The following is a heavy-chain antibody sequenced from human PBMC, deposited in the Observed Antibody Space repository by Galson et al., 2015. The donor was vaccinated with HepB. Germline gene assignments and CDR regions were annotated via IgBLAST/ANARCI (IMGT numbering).Heavy chain of an antibody. CDR1: GGSISSSSYY. D-gene: IGHD2-21*01. CDR3: ASEGPDCGGDCYL. Sequence: ETLSLTCTVSGGSISSSSYYWGWIRQPPGKGLEWIGSIYYSGSTYYNPSLKSRVTISVDTSKNQFSLKLSSVTAADTAVYYCASEGPDCGGDCYLWGQGTLVTVSS. CDR2: IYYSGST. V-gene: IGHV4-39*07. J-gene: IGHJ4*02.